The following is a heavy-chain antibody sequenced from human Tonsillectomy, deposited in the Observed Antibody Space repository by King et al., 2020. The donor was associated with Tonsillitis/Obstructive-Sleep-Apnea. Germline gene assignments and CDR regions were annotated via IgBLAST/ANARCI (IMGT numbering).Heavy chain of an antibody. J-gene: IGHJ6*03. D-gene: IGHD5-12*01. CDR1: GGSFSGYY. V-gene: IGHV4-34*01. Sequence: VQLQQWGAGLLKPSETLSLTCAVYGGSFSGYYWSWIRQPPGKGLEWIGEINHSGSTNYNPSLKRRVTISVDTSKNQFSLKLSSVTAADTAVYYCARLGGYPFPYYYYYMDVWGKGTTVTVSS. CDR2: INHSGST. CDR3: ARLGGYPFPYYYYYMDV.